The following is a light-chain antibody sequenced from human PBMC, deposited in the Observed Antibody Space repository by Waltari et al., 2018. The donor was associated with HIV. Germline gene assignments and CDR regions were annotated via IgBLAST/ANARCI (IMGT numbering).Light chain of an antibody. CDR2: EVN. V-gene: IGLV2-8*01. CDR1: SSDVGAYNY. J-gene: IGLJ2*01. Sequence: QSALTQPPSASGSPGQSVTNSCTGTSSDVGAYNYVSWYQQHPGKAPKLMIYEVNKRPSGVPDRFSGSKSGNTASLSVSGLQAEDEADYYCSSYAGSNTVVFGGGTKLTVL. CDR3: SSYAGSNTVV.